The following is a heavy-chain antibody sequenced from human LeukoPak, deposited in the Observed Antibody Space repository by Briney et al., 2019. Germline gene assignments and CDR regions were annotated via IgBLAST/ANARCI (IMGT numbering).Heavy chain of an antibody. CDR1: GYTFTDYY. Sequence: ASVKVSCKASGYTFTDYYMQWVRQAPGQGLEWMGWINPNSGGTNYAQKFQGRVTMTRDTSISTAYMELSRLRSDDTAVYHCARDLGQTYYYDSSGLDSWGQGTLLTVSS. V-gene: IGHV1-2*02. J-gene: IGHJ4*02. D-gene: IGHD3-22*01. CDR2: INPNSGGT. CDR3: ARDLGQTYYYDSSGLDS.